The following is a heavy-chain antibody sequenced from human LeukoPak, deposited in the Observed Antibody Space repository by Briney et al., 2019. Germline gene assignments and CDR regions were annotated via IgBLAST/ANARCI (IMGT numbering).Heavy chain of an antibody. CDR3: ARQTGSGLFILP. J-gene: IGHJ4*02. CDR1: GVSISSSNSY. V-gene: IGHV4-39*01. Sequence: SETLSLTCTVSGVSISSSNSYWGWIRQPPGKGLEWIGSIYYSGNTYYNASLKSQVSISIDTSKNQFSLRLTSVTAADTAVYYCARQTGSGLFILPGGQGTLVTVFS. CDR2: IYYSGNT. D-gene: IGHD3/OR15-3a*01.